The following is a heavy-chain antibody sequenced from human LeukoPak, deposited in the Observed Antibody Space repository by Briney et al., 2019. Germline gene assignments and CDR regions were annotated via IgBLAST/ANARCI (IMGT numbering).Heavy chain of an antibody. CDR3: AREAVTIFGLVRTQTTKRPHRFDP. V-gene: IGHV1-18*01. CDR1: GYTFTSYG. J-gene: IGHJ5*02. CDR2: ISAYNGNT. D-gene: IGHD3-3*01. Sequence: GASVKVSCKASGYTFTSYGISWVRQAPGQGLEWMGWISAYNGNTNYAQKFQGRVTMTRDMSTSTVYMELSSLRSEDTAVYYCAREAVTIFGLVRTQTTKRPHRFDPWGQGTLVTVSS.